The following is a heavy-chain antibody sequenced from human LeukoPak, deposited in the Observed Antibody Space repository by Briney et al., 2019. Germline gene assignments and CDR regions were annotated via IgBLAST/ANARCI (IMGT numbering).Heavy chain of an antibody. V-gene: IGHV4-59*01. J-gene: IGHJ4*02. D-gene: IGHD2-15*01. CDR1: GGSISSYY. CDR2: LSKSGNT. CDR3: ARHCSGGSCYSDFDC. Sequence: PSETLSLTCTVSGGSISSYYWSWIRLPPGKGLEWIGYLSKSGNTNYSPSLKSRVTIFGDTSKNQFFLKLSSVTAADTAVYYCARHCSGGSCYSDFDCWGQGTLVTVSS.